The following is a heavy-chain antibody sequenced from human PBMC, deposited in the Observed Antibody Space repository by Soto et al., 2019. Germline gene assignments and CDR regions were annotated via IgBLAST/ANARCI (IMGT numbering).Heavy chain of an antibody. CDR2: ISYDGSNK. J-gene: IGHJ5*02. CDR3: AKGNFGTYSRWFDP. Sequence: SLRLSCAASGFTFSSYGMHWVRQAPGKGLEWVAVISYDGSNKYYADSVKGRFTISRDNSKNTLYLQMNSLRAEDTAVYYCAKGNFGTYSRWFDPWGQGTLVTVSS. V-gene: IGHV3-30*18. D-gene: IGHD2-21*01. CDR1: GFTFSSYG.